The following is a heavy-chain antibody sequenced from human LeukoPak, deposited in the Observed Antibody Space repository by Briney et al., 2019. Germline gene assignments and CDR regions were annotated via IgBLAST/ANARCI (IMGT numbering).Heavy chain of an antibody. CDR1: GFTVSSNY. CDR3: ARDRYDSSGYFFDY. CDR2: IYSGGNT. Sequence: GGSLRLSCAASGFTVSSNYMSWVRQAPGKGLEWVSIIYSGGNTYYADSVKGRFTISRDNSKNTLYLQMNSLRAEDTAVYYCARDRYDSSGYFFDYWGQGTLVTVSS. J-gene: IGHJ4*02. V-gene: IGHV3-53*01. D-gene: IGHD3-22*01.